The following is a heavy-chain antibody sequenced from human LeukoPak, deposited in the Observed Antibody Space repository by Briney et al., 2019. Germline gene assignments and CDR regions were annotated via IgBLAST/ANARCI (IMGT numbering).Heavy chain of an antibody. CDR2: INSDGSST. D-gene: IGHD6-19*01. CDR1: GFTFSIYW. J-gene: IGHJ4*02. Sequence: PGGSLRLSCAASGFTFSIYWMHWVRQAPGKGLVWVSRINSDGSSTSYADSVKGRFTISRDNAKNTLYLQMNSLRAEDTAVYYCARAVAGISEYYFDYWGQGTLVTVSS. V-gene: IGHV3-74*01. CDR3: ARAVAGISEYYFDY.